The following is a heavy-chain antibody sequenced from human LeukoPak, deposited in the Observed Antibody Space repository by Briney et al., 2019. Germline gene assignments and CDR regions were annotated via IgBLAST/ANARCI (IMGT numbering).Heavy chain of an antibody. Sequence: PGGSLRLSCPSSTFTFSDYYMSCLRQAPGKGPEWVSSISPGSSYKFCADSVEGRFTISRDDAKNSVYLQMNNLRVDDTAVYYCAQERLGIFELWGQGTLVTVSS. CDR2: ISPGSSYK. V-gene: IGHV3-11*03. CDR1: TFTFSDYY. D-gene: IGHD3/OR15-3a*01. J-gene: IGHJ4*02. CDR3: AQERLGIFEL.